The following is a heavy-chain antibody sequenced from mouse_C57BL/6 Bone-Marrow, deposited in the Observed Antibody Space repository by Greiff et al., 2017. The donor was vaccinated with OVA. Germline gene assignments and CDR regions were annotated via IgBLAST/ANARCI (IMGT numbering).Heavy chain of an antibody. V-gene: IGHV7-3*01. D-gene: IGHD2-5*01. CDR2: IRHKANGYTT. CDR3: ERYKLYYSNYVFDY. CDR1: GFTFTDYY. Sequence: EVMLVESGGGLVQPGGSLSLSCAASGFTFTDYYMSWVRQPPGKALEWLGFIRHKANGYTTEYSASVKGRFTISRDNSQSILYLQMNALRAEDSATYYGERYKLYYSNYVFDYWGQGTTLTVSS. J-gene: IGHJ2*01.